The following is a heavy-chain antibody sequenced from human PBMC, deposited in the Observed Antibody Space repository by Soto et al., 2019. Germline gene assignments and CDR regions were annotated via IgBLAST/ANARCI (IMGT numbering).Heavy chain of an antibody. CDR2: IYYSGST. CDR1: GGSISSYY. J-gene: IGHJ1*01. Sequence: PSETLSLTRTVSGGSISSYYSSWIRLPPGKALEKIGCIYYSGSTNYTPHLKSRVTISVDTSKIQCSLKLSSVTAADTAVYYCATPGGFHYYDSRDGYFEHWGQGTRVTVSS. CDR3: ATPGGFHYYDSRDGYFEH. V-gene: IGHV4-59*01. D-gene: IGHD3-22*01.